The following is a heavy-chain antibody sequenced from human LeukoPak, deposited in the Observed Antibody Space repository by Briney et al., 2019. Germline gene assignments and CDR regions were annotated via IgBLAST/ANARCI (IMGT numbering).Heavy chain of an antibody. CDR2: ISSSGVAT. V-gene: IGHV3-48*03. J-gene: IGHJ4*02. Sequence: GGSLRLSCAASGFIFSSYEMNWVRQAPGKGLEWVSYISSSGVATYYADSVKGRFTIPRDNSKNTLYLQMNSLRAEDTAVYYCARDGEGGVAAAGPYFDYWGQGTLVTVSS. CDR3: ARDGEGGVAAAGPYFDY. CDR1: GFIFSSYE. D-gene: IGHD6-13*01.